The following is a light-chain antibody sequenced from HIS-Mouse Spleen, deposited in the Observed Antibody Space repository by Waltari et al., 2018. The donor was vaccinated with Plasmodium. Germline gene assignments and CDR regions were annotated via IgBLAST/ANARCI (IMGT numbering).Light chain of an antibody. Sequence: AIRMTQSPSSFSASPGDRVTITCRASRGIRSYLAWYQQKPGKAPKLLIYAASTLQSGVPSRFSGSGSGTDFTLTISCLQSEDFATYYCQQYYSYPYTFGQGTKLEIK. CDR3: QQYYSYPYT. CDR1: RGIRSY. J-gene: IGKJ2*01. CDR2: AAS. V-gene: IGKV1-8*01.